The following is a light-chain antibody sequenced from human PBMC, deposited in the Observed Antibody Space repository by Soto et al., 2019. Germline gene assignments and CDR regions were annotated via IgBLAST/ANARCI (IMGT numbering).Light chain of an antibody. Sequence: EILLTQSPAALSLSPWGRATLSCMASQSVSSNLAWYQQKPGQAPRLLIQRASTRATGIPARFSGSGSGTEFTLTISSLQSEDFAVYFCQQYNNWPGTFGQGTKVDIK. CDR3: QQYNNWPGT. V-gene: IGKV3-15*01. J-gene: IGKJ1*01. CDR1: QSVSSN. CDR2: RAS.